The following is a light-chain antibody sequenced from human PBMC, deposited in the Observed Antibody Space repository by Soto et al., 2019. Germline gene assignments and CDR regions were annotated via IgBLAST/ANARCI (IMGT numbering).Light chain of an antibody. V-gene: IGKV1-27*01. CDR3: QKYNSAPYT. CDR1: QGISNY. CDR2: AAS. J-gene: IGKJ2*01. Sequence: DIQMTQSPSSLSASVGDRVTISCRASQGISNYLAWYKQKPGKVPKLLIYAASTLQSGVPSWFSGSGSGTDFTLTISSLQPEDVATYYCQKYNSAPYTFVRGTKLEIK.